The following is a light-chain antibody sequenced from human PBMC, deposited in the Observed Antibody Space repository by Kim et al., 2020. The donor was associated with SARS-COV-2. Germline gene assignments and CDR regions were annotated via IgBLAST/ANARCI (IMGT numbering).Light chain of an antibody. CDR3: SSYTNRDTLV. CDR1: SSDVGGYNY. CDR2: DVT. J-gene: IGLJ3*02. V-gene: IGLV2-14*03. Sequence: GQSITISCTGTSSDVGGYNYVSWYQQHPGKAPKVLIYDVTTRPSGVSSRFSGSKSGNTASLTISGLQAEDEADYYCSSYTNRDTLVFGGGTQLTVL.